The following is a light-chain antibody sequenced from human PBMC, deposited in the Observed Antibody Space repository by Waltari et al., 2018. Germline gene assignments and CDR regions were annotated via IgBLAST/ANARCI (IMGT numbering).Light chain of an antibody. J-gene: IGKJ4*01. CDR1: QTINKY. Sequence: DIQMTQSPSSLSASVGDRVTITCRASQTINKYLNWYQKKPGRAPKVLISVISYLHTGVPSRFSGSGSGTVFTLTISSLQPEDFATYYCQQSDSLPLTFGGGTKVEIK. V-gene: IGKV1-39*01. CDR2: VIS. CDR3: QQSDSLPLT.